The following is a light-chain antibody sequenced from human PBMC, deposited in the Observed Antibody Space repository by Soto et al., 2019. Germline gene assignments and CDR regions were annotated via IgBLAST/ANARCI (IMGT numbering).Light chain of an antibody. J-gene: IGLJ2*01. Sequence: QSALTQPPSASGSPGQSVTISCTGTSTDHYGSNYVSWYQQHPGKVPKLIIYEVTQRPSGVPDRFSGSKSGNTASLTVSGLQAEDEADYYCSSYTSSSTPVFGGGTKLTVL. V-gene: IGLV2-8*01. CDR1: STDHYGSNY. CDR2: EVT. CDR3: SSYTSSSTPV.